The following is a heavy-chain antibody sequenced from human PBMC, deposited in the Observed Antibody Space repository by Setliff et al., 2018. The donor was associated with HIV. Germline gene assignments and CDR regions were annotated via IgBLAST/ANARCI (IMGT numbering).Heavy chain of an antibody. CDR2: IIPNIGVA. CDR3: ARATVLRYFDWFSRPGANAFDI. J-gene: IGHJ3*02. V-gene: IGHV1-69*10. Sequence: GASVKVSCKASRGTFSSYGFNWVRQAPGQGLEWMGGIIPNIGVANYAQKFQGRVTITADESASTAYMQLSSLRSEDTALYYCARATVLRYFDWFSRPGANAFDIWGQGTMVTVSS. D-gene: IGHD3-9*01. CDR1: RGTFSSYG.